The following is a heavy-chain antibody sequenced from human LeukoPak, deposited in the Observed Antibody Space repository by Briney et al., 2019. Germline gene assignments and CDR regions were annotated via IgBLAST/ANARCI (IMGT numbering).Heavy chain of an antibody. J-gene: IGHJ4*02. V-gene: IGHV4-39*01. CDR2: IYYSGST. CDR1: GGSISSSSYY. CDR3: ARRRGWIDY. Sequence: SETLSLTCTVSGGSISSSSYYWGWIRQPPGKGLEWIGSIYYSGSTYYNPSLKSRVTISVDTSKNQFSLKLSSVTAADTAVYYCARRRGWIDYWGQGTLVTVSS. D-gene: IGHD2-15*01.